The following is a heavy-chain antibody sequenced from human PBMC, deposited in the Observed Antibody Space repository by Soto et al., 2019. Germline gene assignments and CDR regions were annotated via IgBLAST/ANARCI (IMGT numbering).Heavy chain of an antibody. Sequence: EVQLLESGGGLVQPGESLRLSCAASGFTFSSYAMSWVRQAPGKGLEWVAVISGSDDSTYYADSVKGRFTISRDNSKNTLYLQINSLRAEDTGVYYCAKRSSSSTFDYWGQGTLVTVSS. CDR3: AKRSSSSTFDY. CDR1: GFTFSSYA. V-gene: IGHV3-23*01. J-gene: IGHJ4*02. CDR2: ISGSDDST. D-gene: IGHD6-6*01.